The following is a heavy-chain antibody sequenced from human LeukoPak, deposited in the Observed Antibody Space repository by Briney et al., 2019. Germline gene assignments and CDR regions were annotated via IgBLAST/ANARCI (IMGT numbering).Heavy chain of an antibody. D-gene: IGHD1-26*01. J-gene: IGHJ4*02. Sequence: SETLSLTCTVSGGSISSGGYYWSWIRQPPGKGLEWIGYIYHSGSTYYNPSLKSRVTISVDRSKNQFSLKLSSVTAADTAVYYCARVGELLRIFDYWDQGTLVTVSS. CDR2: IYHSGST. CDR1: GGSISSGGYY. V-gene: IGHV4-30-2*01. CDR3: ARVGELLRIFDY.